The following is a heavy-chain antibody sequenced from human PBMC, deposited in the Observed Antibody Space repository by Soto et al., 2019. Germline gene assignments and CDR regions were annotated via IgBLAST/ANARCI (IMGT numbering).Heavy chain of an antibody. CDR1: GFTVRSTY. V-gene: IGHV3-53*01. J-gene: IGHJ4*02. CDR3: AGSGYSYGPFDY. Sequence: EVQLVESGGGLIQPGGSLRLSCAASGFTVRSTYMSWVRQAPGKGLEWVSVTYSGGSTYYADSVKGRFTISRDKSKNTLYLQVNSVRAEDTAVYYCAGSGYSYGPFDYWGQGTLVTVSS. D-gene: IGHD5-18*01. CDR2: TYSGGST.